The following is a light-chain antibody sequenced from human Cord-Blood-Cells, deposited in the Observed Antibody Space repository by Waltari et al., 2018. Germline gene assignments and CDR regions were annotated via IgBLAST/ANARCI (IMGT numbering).Light chain of an antibody. CDR1: QSVSSN. V-gene: IGKV3D-15*01. CDR3: QQYNNWPLT. J-gene: IGKJ4*01. Sequence: EIVMTQSPATLSVSPGERGTLYCRARQSVSSNLAWYQQKPGQAPRLLIYGASPRATGIPARFSGSGSGTEVTLTISSLQSEDFAVYYCQQYNNWPLTFGGGTKVEIK. CDR2: GAS.